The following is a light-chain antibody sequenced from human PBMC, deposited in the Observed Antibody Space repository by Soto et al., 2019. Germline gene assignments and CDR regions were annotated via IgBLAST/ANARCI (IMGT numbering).Light chain of an antibody. Sequence: EVVLTQSPGTLSLSPGDRATLFCRASQSVSSTFLAWYQQKPGQAPRLLIHSASTRASGIPERFSGSGSETDSTLTVSRLEPEDFALYYCQHYGNVWTFGQGTKVDIK. CDR3: QHYGNVWT. CDR1: QSVSSTF. V-gene: IGKV3-20*01. J-gene: IGKJ1*01. CDR2: SAS.